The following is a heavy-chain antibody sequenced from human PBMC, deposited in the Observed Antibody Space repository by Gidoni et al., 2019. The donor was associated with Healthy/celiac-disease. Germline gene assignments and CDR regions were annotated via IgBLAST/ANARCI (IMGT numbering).Heavy chain of an antibody. CDR1: GSTFSNYA. CDR2: ISPAGGSP. Sequence: EVQLLESGGGAVQPGGSLRLSCAGSGSTFSNYAMNWVRQAPGQGLAWVSAISPAGGSPYYADAVKGRFTISRDNSKNTLFLEMNNLRAEDTAVYYCTRDGKFRTDGFDVWGPGSMVTVSS. D-gene: IGHD1-26*01. V-gene: IGHV3-23*01. J-gene: IGHJ3*01. CDR3: TRDGKFRTDGFDV.